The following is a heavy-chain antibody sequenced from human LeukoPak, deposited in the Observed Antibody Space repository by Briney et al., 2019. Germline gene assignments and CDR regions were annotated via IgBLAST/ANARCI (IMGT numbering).Heavy chain of an antibody. V-gene: IGHV4-59*01. D-gene: IGHD3-22*01. CDR2: IYYSGST. J-gene: IGHJ3*02. Sequence: SETLSLTCTVSGGSISSYYWSWIRQPPGKGLEWIGYIYYSGSTNYNPSLKSRVTISIDTSRNQFSLKLNSVTAADTAVYYCARLRSGFTDAFDIWGQGTMVTVSS. CDR1: GGSISSYY. CDR3: ARLRSGFTDAFDI.